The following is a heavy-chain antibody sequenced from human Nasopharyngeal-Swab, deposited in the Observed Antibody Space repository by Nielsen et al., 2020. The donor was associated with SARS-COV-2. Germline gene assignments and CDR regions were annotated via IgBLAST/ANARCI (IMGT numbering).Heavy chain of an antibody. CDR3: ARHDQWLIRLKN. V-gene: IGHV4-39*01. D-gene: IGHD6-19*01. CDR2: IFYTGIT. J-gene: IGHJ4*02. Sequence: SQTLSLTCTVSGGSISDASYNWGWIRQPPGRGPEWIADIFYTGITYYSSSLRSRATISIDTSKNQFSLNLLSVTAADTAVYYCARHDQWLIRLKNWGQGALVTVSS. CDR1: GGSISDASYN.